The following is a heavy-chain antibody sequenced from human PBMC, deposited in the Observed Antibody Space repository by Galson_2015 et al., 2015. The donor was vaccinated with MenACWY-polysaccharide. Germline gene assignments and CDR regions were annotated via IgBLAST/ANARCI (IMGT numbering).Heavy chain of an antibody. Sequence: SLRLSCAASGFTFSSYWMHWVRQVPGQGLVWVSRINSDGSSTSYADSVRGRFIISRDNAKNTLYLQMNSLRAEDTAVYYCARQPTYYGSGWGQGTLVTVSP. CDR3: ARQPTYYGSG. D-gene: IGHD3-10*01. J-gene: IGHJ4*02. V-gene: IGHV3-74*01. CDR1: GFTFSSYW. CDR2: INSDGSST.